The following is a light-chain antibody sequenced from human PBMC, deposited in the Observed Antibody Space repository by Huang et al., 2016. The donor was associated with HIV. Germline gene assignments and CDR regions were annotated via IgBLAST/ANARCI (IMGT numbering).Light chain of an antibody. CDR1: QDISSY. CDR2: ATS. V-gene: IGKV1-12*01. CDR3: QQTDRFSIT. Sequence: DIQMTSAPSSVSASVGERVTITCRASQDISSYVAWYQQKPGKAPKLLIYATSTLQSGVPSRFSGSSSGTEFTHTISSLQPEDFATYYCQQTDRFSITFGQGTRLEIK. J-gene: IGKJ5*01.